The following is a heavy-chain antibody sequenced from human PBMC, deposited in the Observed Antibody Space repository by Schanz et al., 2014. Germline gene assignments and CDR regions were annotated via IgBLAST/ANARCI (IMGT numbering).Heavy chain of an antibody. Sequence: EVQLLESGGGLVQPGGSLRLSCAASGFTFSAYAMTWVRQIPGKGLEWVSAISASGGTTYYADSVKGRFTISRDNSKNPLYPQMNSLRAEDTAVYYCAKTPREYCNYDNCPNWFDSWGQGTLVTASS. V-gene: IGHV3-23*01. CDR2: ISASGGTT. J-gene: IGHJ5*01. CDR3: AKTPREYCNYDNCPNWFDS. CDR1: GFTFSAYA. D-gene: IGHD2-15*01.